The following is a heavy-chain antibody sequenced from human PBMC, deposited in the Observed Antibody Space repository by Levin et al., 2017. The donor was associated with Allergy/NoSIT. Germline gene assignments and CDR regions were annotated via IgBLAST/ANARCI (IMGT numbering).Heavy chain of an antibody. Sequence: SETLSLTCTVSGGSISSSSYYWGWIRQPPGKGLEWIGSIYYSGSTYYNPSLKSRVTISVDTSKNQFSLKLSSVTAADTAVYYCAREAGYCSSTSCYNFDYWGQGTLVTVSS. CDR1: GGSISSSSYY. V-gene: IGHV4-39*02. CDR2: IYYSGST. J-gene: IGHJ4*02. CDR3: AREAGYCSSTSCYNFDY. D-gene: IGHD2-2*01.